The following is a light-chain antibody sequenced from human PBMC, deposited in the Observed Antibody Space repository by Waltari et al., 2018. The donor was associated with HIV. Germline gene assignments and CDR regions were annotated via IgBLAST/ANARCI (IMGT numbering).Light chain of an antibody. Sequence: QPVLTHPPSASGTPGQRVTISWSGTRSNIGRHTVNSYQLLPGTAPKLLIYNDNERPSGVPGRFSGSRSGASASLAISGLQPEDEADYYCSSWDDRLNGQGVFGGGTKLTVL. V-gene: IGLV1-44*01. CDR3: SSWDDRLNGQGV. J-gene: IGLJ3*02. CDR2: NDN. CDR1: RSNIGRHT.